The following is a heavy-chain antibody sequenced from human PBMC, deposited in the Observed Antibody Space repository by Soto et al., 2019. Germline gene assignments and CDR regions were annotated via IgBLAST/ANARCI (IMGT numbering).Heavy chain of an antibody. CDR1: GGSVSNNNW. J-gene: IGHJ4*02. Sequence: QVQLQESGPGLVKPSGTLSLSCADSGGSVSNNNWWSWVRQSPGNGLEWIGEIHHSGGTSYNPSLESRATLSVDKSKNELSLRLNYVTAADTAVYYCTKNSAYALDYWGLGILVTVSS. V-gene: IGHV4-4*02. CDR2: IHHSGGT. D-gene: IGHD5-12*01. CDR3: TKNSAYALDY.